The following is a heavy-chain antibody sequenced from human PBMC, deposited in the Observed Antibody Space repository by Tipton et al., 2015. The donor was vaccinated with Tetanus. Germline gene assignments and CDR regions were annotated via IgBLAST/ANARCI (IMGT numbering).Heavy chain of an antibody. CDR1: GGSFSGYL. CDR3: ARDERYGDYAY. V-gene: IGHV4-59*01. J-gene: IGHJ4*02. Sequence: GLVKPSKTLSLTCSVSGGSFSGYLWSWVRQPSGKGLEWIGYTYYSGSTGYNPSLKSRVTISIDSSKNQFSLKLTSVTAADTAVYYCARDERYGDYAYWGQGTLVSVSS. CDR2: TYYSGST. D-gene: IGHD4-17*01.